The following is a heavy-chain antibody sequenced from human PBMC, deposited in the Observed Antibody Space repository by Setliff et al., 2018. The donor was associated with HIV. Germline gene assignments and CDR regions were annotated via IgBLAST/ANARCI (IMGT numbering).Heavy chain of an antibody. D-gene: IGHD3-9*01. CDR1: GYSFTGYY. CDR2: INPNSGGT. V-gene: IGHV1-2*02. Sequence: ASVKVSCKASGYSFTGYYIHWMRQAPGQGPEWLGWINPNSGGTNYAQKFQGRVTMTRDTSISTASMDLRSLRSDDTAFYYCTRGGQNALRYFDWLPEGEYFHHWGQGTLVTVSS. J-gene: IGHJ1*01. CDR3: TRGGQNALRYFDWLPEGEYFHH.